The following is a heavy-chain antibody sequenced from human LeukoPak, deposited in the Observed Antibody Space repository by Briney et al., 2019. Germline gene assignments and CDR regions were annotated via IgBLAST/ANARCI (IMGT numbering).Heavy chain of an antibody. Sequence: GGSLRLSCAASGFTFSSYSMNWVRQAPGKGPDWVSSISSSSSYIYYADSVKGRFTISRDNAKNSLYLQMNSLRAEDTAVYYCARDGKPSKYYFDYWGQGTLVTVSS. J-gene: IGHJ4*02. V-gene: IGHV3-21*01. D-gene: IGHD1-26*01. CDR1: GFTFSSYS. CDR3: ARDGKPSKYYFDY. CDR2: ISSSSSYI.